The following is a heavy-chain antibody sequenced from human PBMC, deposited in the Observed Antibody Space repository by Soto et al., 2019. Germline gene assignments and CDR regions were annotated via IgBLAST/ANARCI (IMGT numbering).Heavy chain of an antibody. CDR1: GFTFNSYW. Sequence: GGSLRLSWAASGFTFNSYWMHWVRQGPGKGLVWVARINPEGSSTNYADSAEGRFTISRDNARNTLYLQMNSLRAEDTAVYYCARSPGGYYIDWGQGTMVTVSS. CDR3: ARSPGGYYID. V-gene: IGHV3-74*01. J-gene: IGHJ3*01. CDR2: INPEGSST. D-gene: IGHD2-15*01.